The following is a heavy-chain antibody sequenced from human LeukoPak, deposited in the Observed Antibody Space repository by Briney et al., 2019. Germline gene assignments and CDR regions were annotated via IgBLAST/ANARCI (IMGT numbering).Heavy chain of an antibody. V-gene: IGHV3-23*01. CDR2: LSGSGGST. CDR1: GFTFSHHG. Sequence: GGSLRLSCAASGFTFSHHGMSWVSQAPGQGLEWVSALSGSGGSTFYADSVKGRFTIYRDNSNNSLYPQISSPRAEDTAVYYCAKDTAIPPYSCSSGLHYWGQGTLVTVSS. J-gene: IGHJ4*02. D-gene: IGHD2-21*02. CDR3: AKDTAIPPYSCSSGLHY.